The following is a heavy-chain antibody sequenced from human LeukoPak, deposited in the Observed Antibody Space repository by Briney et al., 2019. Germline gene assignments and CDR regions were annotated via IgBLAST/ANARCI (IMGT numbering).Heavy chain of an antibody. Sequence: PGGSLRLSCAASGFTFSRTWMSWVRQAPGKGLEWVANINGDGSEEYHLDSVKGRFTISRSNARNSLYLQMNSLRAGDTAVYYCARMRRGQEWPYYYSGMDVWGQGTTVTVSS. D-gene: IGHD3-10*01. J-gene: IGHJ6*02. V-gene: IGHV3-7*01. CDR1: GFTFSRTW. CDR3: ARMRRGQEWPYYYSGMDV. CDR2: INGDGSEE.